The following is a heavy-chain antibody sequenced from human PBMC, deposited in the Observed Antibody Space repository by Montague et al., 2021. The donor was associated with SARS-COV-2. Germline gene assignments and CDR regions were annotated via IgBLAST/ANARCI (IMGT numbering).Heavy chain of an antibody. J-gene: IGHJ4*02. V-gene: IGHV3-74*01. CDR3: ARDLSSGWFRYFDC. CDR2: ISTDDGSTT. CDR1: GFTFSNYW. D-gene: IGHD6-19*01. Sequence: SLRLSFSASGFTFSNYWMHWVRQVPGKGLVWVSRISTDDGSTTTYADSVKGRFTISRDNAKNTLYLQMNSLRAEATAVYYCARDLSSGWFRYFDCWGQGTLVTVSS.